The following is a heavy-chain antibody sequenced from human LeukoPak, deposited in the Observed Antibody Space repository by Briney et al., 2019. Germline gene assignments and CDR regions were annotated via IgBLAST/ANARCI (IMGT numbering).Heavy chain of an antibody. CDR2: IWYDGSNK. CDR3: ARCYYDSSGYYDY. V-gene: IGHV3-33*08. D-gene: IGHD3-22*01. CDR1: GFTFSSYA. J-gene: IGHJ4*02. Sequence: GGSLRLSCAASGFTFSSYAMSWVRQAPGKGLEWVAVIWYDGSNKYYADSVKGRFTISRDNSKNTLYLQMNSLRAEDTAVYYCARCYYDSSGYYDYWGQGTLVTVSS.